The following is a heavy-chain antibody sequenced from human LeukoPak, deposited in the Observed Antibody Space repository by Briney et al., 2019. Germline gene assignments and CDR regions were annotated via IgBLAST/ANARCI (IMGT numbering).Heavy chain of an antibody. CDR2: INSDGSST. D-gene: IGHD2/OR15-2a*01. Sequence: GGSLRLSCAASGFTFNNYWMHWVRQGPGKGLVWVSRINSDGSSTSYADSVKGRFTIFGDNAKKTLYLQMNSLRADDTAVYYCAGQYFGFDYWGQGTLVTVSS. J-gene: IGHJ4*02. CDR3: AGQYFGFDY. CDR1: GFTFNNYW. V-gene: IGHV3-74*01.